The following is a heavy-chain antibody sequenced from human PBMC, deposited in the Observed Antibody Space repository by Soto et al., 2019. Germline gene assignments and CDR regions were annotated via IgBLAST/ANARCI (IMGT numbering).Heavy chain of an antibody. CDR3: AKGPAIVLVPAAINYHYGIAV. V-gene: IGHV3-30*18. CDR1: GFTFSNYG. Sequence: GGSLRLSCAASGFTFSNYGIHWVRQAPGKGLEWVAVISYDGMNKQFADSVKGRFTIARDNSKNTVYLQMDSLRPEDTAVYYCAKGPAIVLVPAAINYHYGIAVPGQRTTVTVSS. CDR2: ISYDGMNK. J-gene: IGHJ6*02. D-gene: IGHD2-2*01.